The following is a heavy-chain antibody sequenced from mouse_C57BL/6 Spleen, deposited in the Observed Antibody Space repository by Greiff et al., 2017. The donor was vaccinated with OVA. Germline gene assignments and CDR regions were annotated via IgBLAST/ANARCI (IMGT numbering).Heavy chain of an antibody. CDR3: ARTYYYGSSFYYFDY. D-gene: IGHD1-1*01. J-gene: IGHJ2*01. CDR1: GYAFTNYL. V-gene: IGHV1-54*01. CDR2: INPGSGGT. Sequence: VQLQQSGAELVRPGTSVKVSCKASGYAFTNYLIEWVKQRPGQGLEWIGVINPGSGGTNYNEKFKGKATLTADKSSSTADMQLSSLTSEDSAVYFCARTYYYGSSFYYFDYWGQGTTLTVSS.